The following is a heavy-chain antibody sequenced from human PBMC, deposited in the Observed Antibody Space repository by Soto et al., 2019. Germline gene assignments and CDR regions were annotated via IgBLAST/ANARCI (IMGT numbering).Heavy chain of an antibody. D-gene: IGHD3-16*02. CDR2: ITHSGST. V-gene: IGHV4-34*01. J-gene: IGHJ4*02. Sequence: SETLSLTCGVLGESFSDYFWSWIRQTPGKGLEWIGEITHSGSTNYNPSLKSRVTMSVDTSKNQFTLKVRSVTAADTAVYYCARRGDNAWGLYRYFFDYWGQGTPVTVSS. CDR3: ARRGDNAWGLYRYFFDY. CDR1: GESFSDYF.